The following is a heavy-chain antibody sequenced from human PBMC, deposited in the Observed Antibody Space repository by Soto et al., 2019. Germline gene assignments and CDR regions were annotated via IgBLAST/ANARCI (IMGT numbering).Heavy chain of an antibody. D-gene: IGHD5-12*01. J-gene: IGHJ4*02. CDR2: ISTGGTTI. Sequence: GSLRLSCAASVFTCSNYEMNWVRQAPGRGLEWVSYISTGGTTIYYADSVKGRFTISRDNAKNSLYLQMNSLRAEDTAVYYCARDKRAYSGYDSGFDYWGQGTLVTVSS. V-gene: IGHV3-48*03. CDR3: ARDKRAYSGYDSGFDY. CDR1: VFTCSNYE.